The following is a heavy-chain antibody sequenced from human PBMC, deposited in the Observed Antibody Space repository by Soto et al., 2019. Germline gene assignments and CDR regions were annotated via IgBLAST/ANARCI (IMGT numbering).Heavy chain of an antibody. CDR2: IYHSGST. J-gene: IGHJ4*02. Sequence: QVQLQESGPGLVKPSETLSLTCTVSGGSVSSGSYYWTWIRQPPGKGLEWIGYIYHSGSTNYNPALKSPVTISVDTSKNQFSLKLTSVTAADTAVYYCARDIRGYSRAFDYWGQGTLVTVSS. CDR1: GGSVSSGSYY. CDR3: ARDIRGYSRAFDY. V-gene: IGHV4-61*01. D-gene: IGHD5-18*01.